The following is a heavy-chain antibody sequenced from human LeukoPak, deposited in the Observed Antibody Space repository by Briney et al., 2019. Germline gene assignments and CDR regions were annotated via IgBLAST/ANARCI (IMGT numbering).Heavy chain of an antibody. CDR2: IYYSGST. Sequence: PSETLSLTCTVSGGSISSYYWSWIRQPPGKGLEWIGYIYYSGSTNYNPSLKSRVTISVDTSKNQFSLKLSPVTAADTAVYYCARGRAGGDYWGQGTLVTVSS. CDR1: GGSISSYY. CDR3: ARGRAGGDY. D-gene: IGHD3-16*01. J-gene: IGHJ4*02. V-gene: IGHV4-59*01.